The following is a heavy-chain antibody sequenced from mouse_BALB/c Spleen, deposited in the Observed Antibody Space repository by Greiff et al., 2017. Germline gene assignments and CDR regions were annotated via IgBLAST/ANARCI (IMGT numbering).Heavy chain of an antibody. Sequence: EVMLVESGGGLVQPGGSRKLSCAASGFTFSSFGMHWVRQAPEKGLEWVAYISSGSSTIYYADTVKGRFTISRDNPKNTLFLQMTSLRSEDTAMYYCARLGYDYDDYAMDYWGQGTSVTVSS. V-gene: IGHV5-17*02. CDR3: ARLGYDYDDYAMDY. J-gene: IGHJ4*01. CDR2: ISSGSSTI. CDR1: GFTFSSFG. D-gene: IGHD2-4*01.